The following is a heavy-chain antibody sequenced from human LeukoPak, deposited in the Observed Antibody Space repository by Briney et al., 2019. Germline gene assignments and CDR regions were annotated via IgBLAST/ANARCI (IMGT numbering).Heavy chain of an antibody. Sequence: ASVKVSCKASGYTFTTYGISWVRQAPGQGLEWMGWISAYNGNTNYAQKLQGRVTMTTDTSTSTAYMELSSLRSEDTAVYYCARDDSSGWWLGYWGQGTLVTVSS. D-gene: IGHD6-19*01. V-gene: IGHV1-18*01. J-gene: IGHJ4*02. CDR2: ISAYNGNT. CDR3: ARDDSSGWWLGY. CDR1: GYTFTTYG.